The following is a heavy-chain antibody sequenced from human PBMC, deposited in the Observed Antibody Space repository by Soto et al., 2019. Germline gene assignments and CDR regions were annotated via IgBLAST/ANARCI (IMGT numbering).Heavy chain of an antibody. CDR2: IIPIFGTA. Sequence: QVQLVQSGAEVKKPGSSVKVSCKASGGTFSSYAISWVRQAPGQGLEWMGGIIPIFGTANYAQKFQGRVTITADESTSTAYMELSSLRSEDTAVYYCAGAQRSHPEVGGTIYYDYGMDVWGQGTTVTVSS. V-gene: IGHV1-69*01. J-gene: IGHJ6*02. D-gene: IGHD1-1*01. CDR3: AGAQRSHPEVGGTIYYDYGMDV. CDR1: GGTFSSYA.